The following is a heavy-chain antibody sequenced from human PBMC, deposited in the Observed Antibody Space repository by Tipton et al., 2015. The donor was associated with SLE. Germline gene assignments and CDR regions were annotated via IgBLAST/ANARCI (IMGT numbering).Heavy chain of an antibody. V-gene: IGHV1-2*02. Sequence: QLVQSGAEVKKPGASVKVSCKTSGYTFTDYYIHWVRQAPGQGLEWMGWINPYIGVTNFAQKFQGRVTMTRDTSISTAYMELSSLRSGDTAVYYCARKQPPDYWGQGTLVTVSS. J-gene: IGHJ4*02. CDR3: ARKQPPDY. CDR2: INPYIGVT. CDR1: GYTFTDYY. D-gene: IGHD5-18*01.